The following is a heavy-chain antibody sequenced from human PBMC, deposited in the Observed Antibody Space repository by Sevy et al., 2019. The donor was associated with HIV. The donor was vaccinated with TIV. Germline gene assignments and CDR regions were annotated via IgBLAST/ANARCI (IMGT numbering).Heavy chain of an antibody. D-gene: IGHD5-18*01. CDR3: AKDSSGYSYGLLKYYGMDV. CDR2: ISYDGSNK. V-gene: IGHV3-30*18. Sequence: GGSLRLSCAASGFIFSSYGMHWVRQAPGKGLEWVAVISYDGSNKYYADSVKGRFTISRDNSKNTLYLQMNSLRAEDTAVYYCAKDSSGYSYGLLKYYGMDVWGQGTTVTVSS. CDR1: GFIFSSYG. J-gene: IGHJ6*02.